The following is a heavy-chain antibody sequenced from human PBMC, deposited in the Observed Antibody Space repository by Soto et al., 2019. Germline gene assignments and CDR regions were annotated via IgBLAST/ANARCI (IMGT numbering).Heavy chain of an antibody. CDR3: ARTVAGTYYYYYMDV. V-gene: IGHV4-59*08. Sequence: TSETLSLTCTVYGGSISSYYWSWIRQPPGKGLEWIGYIYYSGSTNYNPSLKSRVTISVDTSKNQFSLKLSSVTAADTAVYYCARTVAGTYYYYYMDVWGKGTTVTVSS. CDR2: IYYSGST. CDR1: GGSISSYY. D-gene: IGHD6-19*01. J-gene: IGHJ6*03.